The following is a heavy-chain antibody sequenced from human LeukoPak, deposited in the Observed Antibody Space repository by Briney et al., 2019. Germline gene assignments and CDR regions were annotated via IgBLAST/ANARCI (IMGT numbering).Heavy chain of an antibody. D-gene: IGHD1-26*01. V-gene: IGHV4-38-2*01. Sequence: SQTLCLTCAVSGYSISSGYYWGWIRQPPGKGREGIGIIYHRGSTYYNPSLKRRVPISVATSTTQFSLRVTSVTAAATAVYYCARPFVRSGSYWADYWGQGTLVTVSS. J-gene: IGHJ4*02. CDR3: ARPFVRSGSYWADY. CDR1: GYSISSGYY. CDR2: IYHRGST.